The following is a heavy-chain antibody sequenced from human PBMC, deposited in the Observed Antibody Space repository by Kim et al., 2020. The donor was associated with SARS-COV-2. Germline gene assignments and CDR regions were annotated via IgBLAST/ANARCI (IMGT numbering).Heavy chain of an antibody. D-gene: IGHD3-9*01. CDR2: INHSGST. Sequence: SETLSLTCAVYGGSFSGYYWSWIRQPPGKGLEWIGEINHSGSTNYNPSLKSRVTISVDTSKNQFSLKLSSVTAADTAVYYCASDPHVLRYFDWGQGTLVTVSS. V-gene: IGHV4-34*01. CDR3: ASDPHVLRYFD. J-gene: IGHJ4*02. CDR1: GGSFSGYY.